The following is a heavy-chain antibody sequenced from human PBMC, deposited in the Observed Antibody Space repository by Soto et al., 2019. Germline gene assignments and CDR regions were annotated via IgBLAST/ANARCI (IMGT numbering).Heavy chain of an antibody. V-gene: IGHV3-74*01. CDR3: ARGWVNYGSGSYDV. J-gene: IGHJ6*02. D-gene: IGHD3-10*01. CDR1: EFSFSRYW. CDR2: INSDGSGT. Sequence: GSLRLSCAASEFSFSRYWMHWVRQAPGKGLMWVSRINSDGSGTDYADSVKGRFTISRDNAKNTLYLQMNSLRDEDTAVYYCARGWVNYGSGSYDVWGQGTTVTVSS.